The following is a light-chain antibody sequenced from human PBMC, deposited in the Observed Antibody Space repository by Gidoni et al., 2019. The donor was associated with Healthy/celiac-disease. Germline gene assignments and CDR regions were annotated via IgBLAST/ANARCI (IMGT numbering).Light chain of an antibody. J-gene: IGLJ3*02. CDR3: QVWDSSTLV. Sequence: SYELTQPLSVSVALGQTARITCGGNNIVRKNVHWYQQKPGQAPVLVIYRDSNRPSGIPERFSGSNSGNTATLTISRAQAGDEADYYCQVWDSSTLVFGGGTKLTVL. V-gene: IGLV3-9*01. CDR2: RDS. CDR1: NIVRKN.